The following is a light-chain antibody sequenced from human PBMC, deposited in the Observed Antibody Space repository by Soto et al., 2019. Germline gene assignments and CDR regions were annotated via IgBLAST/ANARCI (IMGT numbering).Light chain of an antibody. CDR1: SSNIGGNS. CDR3: GSWDSSLSAYV. J-gene: IGLJ1*01. Sequence: QSVMTQPPSVSAAQGQKVNISCSGSSSNIGGNSVSWYQQLPGTAPKLLIYDDNKRPSGIPDRFSGSKSGTSATLGITGFHTGDEADYYCGSWDSSLSAYVFGTGTKLTVL. V-gene: IGLV1-51*01. CDR2: DDN.